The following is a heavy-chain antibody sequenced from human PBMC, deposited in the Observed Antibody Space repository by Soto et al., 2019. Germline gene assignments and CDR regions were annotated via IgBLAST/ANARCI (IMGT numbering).Heavy chain of an antibody. V-gene: IGHV1-18*01. D-gene: IGHD3-10*01. CDR3: AREVEGSYSPADF. J-gene: IGHJ4*02. Sequence: GASVKVSCKTSGYTFTDHGIDWVRQAPGQGLEWVGWVSSYNGNTNYAYNLKDRVIMTTDASTSTAYMELRGLRSDDTAVYYCAREVEGSYSPADFWGQGTPVTAPQ. CDR2: VSSYNGNT. CDR1: GYTFTDHG.